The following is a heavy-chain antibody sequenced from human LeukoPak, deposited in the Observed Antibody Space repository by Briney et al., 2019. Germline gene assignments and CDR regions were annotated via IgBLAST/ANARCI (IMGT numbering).Heavy chain of an antibody. D-gene: IGHD3-16*02. Sequence: PGGSLRLSCAASGFTFSTYAMSWVRQAPGKGLEWVSPISGSGANTYYADSLRGRFTISRDNSKNTLYLHMNSLRDEDTAVYYCAKGRAGYTKPYYFDNWGQGTLGTVSS. V-gene: IGHV3-23*01. CDR1: GFTFSTYA. CDR3: AKGRAGYTKPYYFDN. J-gene: IGHJ4*02. CDR2: ISGSGANT.